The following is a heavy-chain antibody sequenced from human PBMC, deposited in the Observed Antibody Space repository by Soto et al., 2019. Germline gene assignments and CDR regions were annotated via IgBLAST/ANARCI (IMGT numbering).Heavy chain of an antibody. CDR1: GGSFSDYI. J-gene: IGHJ6*02. CDR3: ARDLWGYCGADCYPLDV. Sequence: PSETLSLTCDVYGGSFSDYIWTWIRQTPGKGLQWIGQINHSGSANYNPSLKSRVTISVDTSKNQFSLKLSSVTAADTAVYYCARDLWGYCGADCYPLDVWGQGTTVTVSS. CDR2: INHSGSA. V-gene: IGHV4-34*01. D-gene: IGHD2-21*02.